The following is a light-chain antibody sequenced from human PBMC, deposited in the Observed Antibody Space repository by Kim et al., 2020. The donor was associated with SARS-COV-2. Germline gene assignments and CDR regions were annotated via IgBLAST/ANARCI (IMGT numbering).Light chain of an antibody. CDR2: QDN. V-gene: IGLV3-1*01. CDR1: KLGQKY. CDR3: QAWDSSTVV. Sequence: VSPGQTATITCSAEKLGQKYASSYQQRPGQSPILVIFQDNKRPSGIPERFSGSNSGNTATLTISGTQTMDEADYYCQAWDSSTVVFGGGTQLTVL. J-gene: IGLJ2*01.